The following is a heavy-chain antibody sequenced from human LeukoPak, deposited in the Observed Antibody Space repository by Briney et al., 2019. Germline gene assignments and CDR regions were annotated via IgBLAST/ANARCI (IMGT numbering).Heavy chain of an antibody. V-gene: IGHV1-8*01. D-gene: IGHD3-10*01. J-gene: IGHJ4*02. Sequence: GASVKVSCKASGYSFTSYDINWVRQASGQGLEWMGWMNPNSGNTGFAQKFQGRVTMTRNTSISTAYMELSSLTSEDTAMYYCARDPLRSGAGSYLLDYWGQGTLVTVSS. CDR3: ARDPLRSGAGSYLLDY. CDR1: GYSFTSYD. CDR2: MNPNSGNT.